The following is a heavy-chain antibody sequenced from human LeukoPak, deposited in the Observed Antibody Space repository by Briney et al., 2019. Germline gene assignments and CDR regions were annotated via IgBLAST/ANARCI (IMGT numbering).Heavy chain of an antibody. CDR1: GDSVSSNSAA. CDR2: TYYRSKWYN. D-gene: IGHD5-18*01. J-gene: IGHJ5*02. V-gene: IGHV6-1*01. Sequence: SQTLSLTCAISGDSVSSNSAAWNWIRQSPSRGLEWLGRTYYRSKWYNDYAVSVKSRITINPDTSKNQFSLQLNSVTPEDTAVYYCARSLPSDTAMAALWFDPWGQGTLVTVSS. CDR3: ARSLPSDTAMAALWFDP.